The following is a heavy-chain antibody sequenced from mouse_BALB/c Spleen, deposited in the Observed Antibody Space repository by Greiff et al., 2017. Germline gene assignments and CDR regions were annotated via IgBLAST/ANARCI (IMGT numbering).Heavy chain of an antibody. D-gene: IGHD2-3*01. J-gene: IGHJ3*01. V-gene: IGHV1-18*01. CDR1: GYTFTDYN. CDR3: ARGLLLAY. CDR2: INPNNGGT. Sequence: VQLQQSGPELVKPGASVKIPCKASGYTFTDYNMDWVKQSHGKSLEWIGDINPNNGGTIYNQKFKGKATLTVDKSSSTAYMELRSLTSEDTAVYYCARGLLLAYWGQGTLVTVSA.